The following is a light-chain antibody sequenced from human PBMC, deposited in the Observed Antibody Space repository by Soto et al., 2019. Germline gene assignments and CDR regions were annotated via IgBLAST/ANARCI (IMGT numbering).Light chain of an antibody. CDR2: EVV. V-gene: IGLV2-14*01. J-gene: IGLJ1*01. Sequence: LTQPASVSPSPGQSITISCSGTSNAVGGYFYVSWSQYHPGKALNLDIYEVVNRPWGVGDRFSGSKSGNTASLTTSGLQSEDEAQYYCSSYTFTSTYIFATRAKVTVL. CDR1: SNAVGGYFY. CDR3: SSYTFTSTYI.